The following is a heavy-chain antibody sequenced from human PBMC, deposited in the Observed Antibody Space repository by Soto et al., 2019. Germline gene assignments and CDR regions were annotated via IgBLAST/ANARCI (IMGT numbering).Heavy chain of an antibody. CDR2: ISSSGLTT. D-gene: IGHD3-10*01. CDR3: ARYGTRGDW. J-gene: IGHJ5*01. CDR1: EFTFSTYG. Sequence: GGSLRLSCAPSEFTFSTYGTTWVRQAPGKGLEWVSYISSSGLTTYYADFAEGRFTISRDNAKDSLYLHLNSLRVGDTAVYYCARYGTRGDWWGLGTQVTVSS. V-gene: IGHV3-48*03.